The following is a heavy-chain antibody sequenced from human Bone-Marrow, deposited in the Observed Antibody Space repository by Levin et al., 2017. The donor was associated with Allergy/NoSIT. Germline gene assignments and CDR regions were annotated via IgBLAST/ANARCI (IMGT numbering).Heavy chain of an antibody. V-gene: IGHV3-33*01. Sequence: LSLTCAASVFTFTSYGMHWVRQAPGKGLEWVALIWSDGSTKYFADSVKGRVTISRDSSKSTVYLQLNSLRVEDTAVYYCARDTAGYDYALDVWGQGTTVTVSS. CDR2: IWSDGSTK. CDR3: ARDTAGYDYALDV. D-gene: IGHD3-16*01. CDR1: VFTFTSYG. J-gene: IGHJ6*02.